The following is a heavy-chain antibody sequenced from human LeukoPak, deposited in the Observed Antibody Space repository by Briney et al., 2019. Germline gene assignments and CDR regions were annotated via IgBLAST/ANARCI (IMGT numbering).Heavy chain of an antibody. CDR2: ISSSSSTI. CDR3: ARLSPRGPFDY. Sequence: GGSLSLSCAASGFTSSSYSMNWVSQPPGKGLEWVSYISSSSSTIYYADSVKGRFTISRDNAKNSLYLQMNSLRAEDTAVYYCARLSPRGPFDYWGQGTLVTVSS. V-gene: IGHV3-48*01. CDR1: GFTSSSYS. J-gene: IGHJ4*02. D-gene: IGHD3/OR15-3a*01.